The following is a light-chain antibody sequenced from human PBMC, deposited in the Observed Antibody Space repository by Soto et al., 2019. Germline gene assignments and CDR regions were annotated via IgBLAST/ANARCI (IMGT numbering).Light chain of an antibody. CDR3: QQYDNWPPGT. CDR1: QSVSSN. CDR2: GAS. Sequence: IVMTQSPATLSVSPGERATLSCRASQSVSSNLAWYQQKPGQAPRLLIYGASIRATGIPARFSGSGSGTEFTLTISSLQSEDFAVYHCQQYDNWPPGTFGQGTKVDIK. V-gene: IGKV3-15*01. J-gene: IGKJ1*01.